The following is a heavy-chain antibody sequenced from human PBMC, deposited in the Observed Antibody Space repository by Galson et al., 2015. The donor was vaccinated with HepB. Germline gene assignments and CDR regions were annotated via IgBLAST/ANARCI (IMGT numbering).Heavy chain of an antibody. J-gene: IGHJ6*03. CDR1: GSTFSSYS. CDR2: ISSSSSYI. D-gene: IGHD6-13*01. CDR3: ARRGAIIAAAGTPHPSLYYYYMDV. Sequence: SLRLSCAASGSTFSSYSMNWVRQAPGKGLEWVSSISSSSSYIYYADSVKGRFTISRDNAKNSLYLQMNSLRAEDTAVYYCARRGAIIAAAGTPHPSLYYYYMDVWGKGTTVTVSS. V-gene: IGHV3-21*01.